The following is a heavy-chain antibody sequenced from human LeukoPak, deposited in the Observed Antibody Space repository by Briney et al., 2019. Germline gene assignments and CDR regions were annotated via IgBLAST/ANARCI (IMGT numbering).Heavy chain of an antibody. V-gene: IGHV1-18*01. CDR3: ARDKPPTYYDILTGYYTPENVFDY. D-gene: IGHD3-9*01. J-gene: IGHJ4*02. CDR2: ISAYNGNT. Sequence: GASVKVSCKASGYTFTSYGISWVRQAPGQGLEWMGWISAYNGNTNYAQKLQGRVTMTTDTSTSTAYMELRSLRSDDTAVYYCARDKPPTYYDILTGYYTPENVFDYWGQGTLVTVSS. CDR1: GYTFTSYG.